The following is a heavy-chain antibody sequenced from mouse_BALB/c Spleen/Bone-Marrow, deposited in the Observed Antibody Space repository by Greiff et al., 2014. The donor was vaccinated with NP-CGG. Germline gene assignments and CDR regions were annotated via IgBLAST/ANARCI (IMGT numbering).Heavy chain of an antibody. CDR2: IDPANGNT. V-gene: IGHV14-3*02. CDR1: GFNIKDTY. J-gene: IGHJ3*01. CDR3: GRSDGEGTPAY. D-gene: IGHD2-3*01. Sequence: EVQVVESGAELVKPGASVKLSCTASGFNIKDTYMHRVKQRPEQGLEWIGRIDPANGNTKYDPKFQGKATITADTSSNTAYLQLXXXXSEDTGVYYCGRSDGEGTPAYWGQGTLVTVSA.